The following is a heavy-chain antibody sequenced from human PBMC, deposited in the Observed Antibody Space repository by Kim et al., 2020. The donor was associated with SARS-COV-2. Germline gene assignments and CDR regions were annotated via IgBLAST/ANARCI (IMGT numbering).Heavy chain of an antibody. V-gene: IGHV3-73*01. CDR3: TGDRGTRYGLWYGFD. J-gene: IGHJ3*02. Sequence: GGSLRLSCAASGFTFSGSAMHWVRQAPGKGLEWVGLIRSKASNYATTYAATGRGSITISRDDYKTTAYLQINSGKTEDTSVCYCTGDRGTRYGLWYGFD. CDR2: IRSKASNYAT. CDR1: GFTFSGSA. D-gene: IGHD1-1*01.